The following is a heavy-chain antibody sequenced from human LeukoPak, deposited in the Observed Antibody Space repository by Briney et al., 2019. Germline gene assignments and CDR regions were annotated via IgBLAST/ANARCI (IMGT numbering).Heavy chain of an antibody. CDR2: ISSSSSYI. J-gene: IGHJ4*02. V-gene: IGHV3-21*01. D-gene: IGHD5-12*01. CDR1: GFTFSSYS. CDR3: ARDVGVVVPDAPDIVATFFDY. Sequence: PGGSLRLSCAASGFTFSSYSMNWVRQAPGKGLEWVSSISSSSSYIYYADSVKGRFTISRDNAKNSLYLQMNSLRAEDTAAYYCARDVGVVVPDAPDIVATFFDYWGQGTLTTVSS.